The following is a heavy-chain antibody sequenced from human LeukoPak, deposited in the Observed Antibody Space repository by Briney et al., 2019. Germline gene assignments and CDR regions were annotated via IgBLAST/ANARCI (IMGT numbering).Heavy chain of an antibody. CDR1: GFTFSSYS. V-gene: IGHV3-48*04. J-gene: IGHJ4*02. Sequence: GDLRLSCAASGFTFSSYSMNWVRQAPGKGLEWVSYMSSSTRTIYYADSVKGRFTISRDDAKNSLYLQMNSLRVEDTAVYYCARGSGTYAYFDYWGQGTLVTVSS. CDR2: MSSSTRTI. D-gene: IGHD1-26*01. CDR3: ARGSGTYAYFDY.